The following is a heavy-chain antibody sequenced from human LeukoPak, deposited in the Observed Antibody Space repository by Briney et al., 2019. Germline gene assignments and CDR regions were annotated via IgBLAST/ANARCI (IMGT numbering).Heavy chain of an antibody. CDR3: ARDRYCSSTSCYSGFARGGLDV. CDR2: ISNSSSTI. J-gene: IGHJ6*04. Sequence: PGGSLRLSCAASGFTFSSYSMNWVRQAPGKGLEWVSYISNSSSTIYYADSVKGRFTISRDNAKNSLYLQMSSLRAEDTAVYYCARDRYCSSTSCYSGFARGGLDVWGKGTTVTVSS. D-gene: IGHD2-2*01. V-gene: IGHV3-48*01. CDR1: GFTFSSYS.